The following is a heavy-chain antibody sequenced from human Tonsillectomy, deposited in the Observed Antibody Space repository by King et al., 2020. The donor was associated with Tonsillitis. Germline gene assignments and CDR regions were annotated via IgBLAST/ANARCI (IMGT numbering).Heavy chain of an antibody. CDR3: ARTVGDDYGDYGSDY. D-gene: IGHD4-17*01. J-gene: IGHJ4*02. CDR2: ISYDGSNK. Sequence: VQLVESGGGVVQPGRSLRLSCAASGFTFSRYGMHWVRQAPGKGLEWVSVISYDGSNKYYADSVKGRFTISRDNSKNTLYLQMNSLRAEDTAVYYCARTVGDDYGDYGSDYWGQGTLVTVSS. V-gene: IGHV3-33*05. CDR1: GFTFSRYG.